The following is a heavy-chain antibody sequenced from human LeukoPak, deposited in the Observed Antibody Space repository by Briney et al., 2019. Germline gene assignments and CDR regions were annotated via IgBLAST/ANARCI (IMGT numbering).Heavy chain of an antibody. D-gene: IGHD6-13*01. J-gene: IGHJ4*02. CDR1: GFTFSSYA. V-gene: IGHV3-23*01. CDR2: TSGSGGST. Sequence: GGSLRLSCAASGFTFSSYAMSWVRQAPGKGLEWVSATSGSGGSTYYADSVKGRFTISRDNSKNTLYLQMNSLRAEDTAVYYCAKGSIAAAGTPDFDYWGQGTLVTVSS. CDR3: AKGSIAAAGTPDFDY.